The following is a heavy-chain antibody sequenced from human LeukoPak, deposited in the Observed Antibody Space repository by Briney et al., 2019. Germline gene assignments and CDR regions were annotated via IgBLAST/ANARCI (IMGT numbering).Heavy chain of an antibody. Sequence: GGSLRLSCVVSGFTVSSNYMSWVRQAPGKGLEWVSVLYSGGNTYHADSVKGRFTISRDNAKNSLYLQMNSLRAEDTAVYYCARLCGGDCSFAYWGQGTLVTVSS. D-gene: IGHD2-21*02. CDR3: ARLCGGDCSFAY. CDR1: GFTVSSNY. J-gene: IGHJ4*02. V-gene: IGHV3-53*01. CDR2: LYSGGNT.